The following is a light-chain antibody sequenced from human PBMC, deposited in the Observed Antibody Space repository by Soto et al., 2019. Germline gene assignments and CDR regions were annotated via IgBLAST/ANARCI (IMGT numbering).Light chain of an antibody. CDR2: WAS. CDR3: QQYESTPPT. J-gene: IGKJ2*01. Sequence: DIVMTQSPDSLAVSLGERATINCKSSQSVLYSSNNNNYLAWYQQRPGKPPKLLIYWASTRESGVPDRFSGSGSGTDCPLTITSLQAEDVAVYYCQQYESTPPTFGQGTKLEIK. CDR1: QSVLYSSNNNNY. V-gene: IGKV4-1*01.